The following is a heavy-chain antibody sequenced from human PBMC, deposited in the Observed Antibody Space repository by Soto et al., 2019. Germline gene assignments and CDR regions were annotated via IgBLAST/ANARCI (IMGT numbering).Heavy chain of an antibody. V-gene: IGHV3-30*18. CDR3: AKDPKEDELAAADGYGMDV. D-gene: IGHD6-13*01. Sequence: QVQLVESGGGVVQPGRSLRLSCAASGFTFNSYGMHWVRQAPGKGLEWVAVISYDGSNKYYADSVKGRFTISRDNSKNTLYLQMNSLRAEDTAVYYCAKDPKEDELAAADGYGMDVWGQGTTVTVSS. CDR2: ISYDGSNK. CDR1: GFTFNSYG. J-gene: IGHJ6*02.